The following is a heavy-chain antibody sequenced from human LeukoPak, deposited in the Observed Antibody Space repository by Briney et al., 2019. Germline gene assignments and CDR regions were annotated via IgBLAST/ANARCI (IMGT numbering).Heavy chain of an antibody. CDR2: IYYSGSA. V-gene: IGHV4-59*01. CDR3: ARVGDSSGYSVLDS. J-gene: IGHJ4*02. Sequence: SETLSLTCTLSGGSISGYYWSWIRRPPGKGLEWIGLIYYSGSADYNASLKSGATMFVDTSKNEFSLTLRSVTAAATAVYYCARVGDSSGYSVLDSWGQGTLVTVSS. D-gene: IGHD3-22*01. CDR1: GGSISGYY.